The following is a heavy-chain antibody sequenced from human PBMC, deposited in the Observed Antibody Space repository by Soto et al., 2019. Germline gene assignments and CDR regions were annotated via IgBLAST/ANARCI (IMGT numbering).Heavy chain of an antibody. Sequence: QVQLVESGGGVVQPGKSLRLSCAASGFSFSSYGMHWVRQAPGKGLEWVAVIWYDGSNEDYADSVKGRFAISRDNSKNTLYLQMNSLRADDMAVYYCARDRDYYDNSGYALDIWGQGTVVTVSS. J-gene: IGHJ3*02. D-gene: IGHD3-22*01. CDR3: ARDRDYYDNSGYALDI. CDR2: IWYDGSNE. CDR1: GFSFSSYG. V-gene: IGHV3-33*01.